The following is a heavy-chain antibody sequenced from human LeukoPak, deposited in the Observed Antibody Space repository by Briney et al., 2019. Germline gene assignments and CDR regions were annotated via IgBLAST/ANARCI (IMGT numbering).Heavy chain of an antibody. V-gene: IGHV3-33*01. J-gene: IGHJ4*02. CDR2: IWNDGSET. CDR1: GFISSNYG. D-gene: IGHD6-13*01. Sequence: PGRSLRLSCAASGFISSNYGMHWVRQAPGKRLEWVAVIWNDGSETFHADSVKGRFRIARDNSKNTLYLQMNSLRAEDTAVYFCARDMGRAWYGPPDYWGQGTLVTVSS. CDR3: ARDMGRAWYGPPDY.